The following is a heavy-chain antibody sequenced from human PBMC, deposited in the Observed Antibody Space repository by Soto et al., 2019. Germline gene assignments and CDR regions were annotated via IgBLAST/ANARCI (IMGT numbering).Heavy chain of an antibody. CDR3: AKEGWYYGSGITFDY. D-gene: IGHD3-10*01. V-gene: IGHV3-23*01. CDR1: GFTFSSYA. J-gene: IGHJ4*02. Sequence: EVQLLESGGGLVQPGGSLRLSCAASGFTFSSYAMSWVRQAPGKGLEWVSALSGSGGSTYYADSVKGRFTISRDNSKNTPYLQMNSLRAEDTAVYYCAKEGWYYGSGITFDYWGQGTLVTVPS. CDR2: LSGSGGST.